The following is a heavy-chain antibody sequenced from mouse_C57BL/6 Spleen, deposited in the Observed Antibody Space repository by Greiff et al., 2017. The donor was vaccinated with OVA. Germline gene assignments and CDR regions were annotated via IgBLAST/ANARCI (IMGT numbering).Heavy chain of an antibody. CDR2: IYPGSGST. J-gene: IGHJ4*01. V-gene: IGHV1-55*01. D-gene: IGHD1-1*01. Sequence: QVQLQQPGAELVKPGASVKMSCKASGYTFTSYWITWVKQRPGQGLEWIGDIYPGSGSTNYNEKFKSKATLTVDTSSSTAYMQLSSLTSEDSAVYYCARSDDYYGSSSYYYAMDYWGQGTSVTVSS. CDR1: GYTFTSYW. CDR3: ARSDDYYGSSSYYYAMDY.